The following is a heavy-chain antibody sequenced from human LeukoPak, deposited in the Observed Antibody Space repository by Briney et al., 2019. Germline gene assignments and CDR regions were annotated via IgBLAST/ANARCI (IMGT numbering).Heavy chain of an antibody. V-gene: IGHV4-34*01. CDR3: ARLTPGIAVAGSEFDY. Sequence: PSETLSLTCAVYGGSFSGYYWSWIRQPPGKGLEWIGEINHSGSTNYNPSLKSRVTISVDTSKNQFSLKLSSVTAADTAVYYCARLTPGIAVAGSEFDYWGQGTLVTVSS. CDR2: INHSGST. D-gene: IGHD6-19*01. CDR1: GGSFSGYY. J-gene: IGHJ4*02.